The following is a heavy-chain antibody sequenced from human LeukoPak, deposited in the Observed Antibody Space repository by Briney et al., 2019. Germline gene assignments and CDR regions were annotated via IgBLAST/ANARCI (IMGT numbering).Heavy chain of an antibody. J-gene: IGHJ4*02. CDR1: GFAFSNAW. Sequence: GGSLRLSCAASGFAFSNAWMSWVRQAPGKGLEWVGRIKSKTDGGTTDYAAPVKGRFTISRDDSKNTLYLQMNSLKTEDTAVYYCTTDLEVVITTNDYWGQGTLVTVSS. CDR2: IKSKTDGGTT. D-gene: IGHD3-22*01. V-gene: IGHV3-15*01. CDR3: TTDLEVVITTNDY.